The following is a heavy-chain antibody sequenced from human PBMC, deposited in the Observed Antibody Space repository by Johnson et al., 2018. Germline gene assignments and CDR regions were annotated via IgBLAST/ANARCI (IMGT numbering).Heavy chain of an antibody. V-gene: IGHV3-23*04. CDR1: GFTFSDYA. CDR3: AKRGSSGSSRDDAFDF. CDR2: VGGTGTT. D-gene: IGHD6-6*01. J-gene: IGHJ3*01. Sequence: EVQLVESGGGLVQPGGSLRLSCAASGFTFSDYAVNWVRQAPGKGLEWVSVVGGTGTTFYADSVKGRFTISRDNSKNTVYLQMNSLGAEDTAVYYCAKRGSSGSSRDDAFDFWGQGTMVTVSS.